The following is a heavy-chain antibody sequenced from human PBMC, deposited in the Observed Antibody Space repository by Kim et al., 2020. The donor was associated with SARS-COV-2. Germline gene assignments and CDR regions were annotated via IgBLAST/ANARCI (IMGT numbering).Heavy chain of an antibody. CDR3: ARGLLRSGWYFYPPFDY. V-gene: IGHV4-59*09. J-gene: IGHJ4*02. D-gene: IGHD6-13*01. Sequence: SLQRRVTISADTAKNQFSLKLSSVTAADTAVYYCARGLLRSGWYFYPPFDYWGQGTLVTVSS.